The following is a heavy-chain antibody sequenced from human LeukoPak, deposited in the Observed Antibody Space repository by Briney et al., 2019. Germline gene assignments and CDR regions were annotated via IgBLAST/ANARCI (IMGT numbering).Heavy chain of an antibody. CDR2: IYTSGST. Sequence: PSETLSLTCTVSGASISSGEYYWSWIRQPAGKGLEWIGRIYTSGSTNYNPSLKSRVTISVDTSKNQFSLKLISVTAADTAVYYCASRKLGNDYWGQGTLVTVSS. D-gene: IGHD7-27*01. J-gene: IGHJ4*02. V-gene: IGHV4-61*02. CDR3: ASRKLGNDY. CDR1: GASISSGEYY.